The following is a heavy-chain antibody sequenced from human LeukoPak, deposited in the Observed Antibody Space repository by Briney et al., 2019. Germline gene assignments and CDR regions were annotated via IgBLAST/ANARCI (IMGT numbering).Heavy chain of an antibody. CDR2: IYTSGST. CDR1: GGSISSYY. Sequence: SETLSLTCTVSGGSISSYYWSWIRQPAGKGLEWIGRIYTSGSTNYNPSLKSRVTMSVATSKNQFSLKLTSVTAADTAVYYCARHALYSSSWYFFDHWGQGTLVTVSS. CDR3: ARHALYSSSWYFFDH. D-gene: IGHD6-13*01. J-gene: IGHJ4*02. V-gene: IGHV4-4*07.